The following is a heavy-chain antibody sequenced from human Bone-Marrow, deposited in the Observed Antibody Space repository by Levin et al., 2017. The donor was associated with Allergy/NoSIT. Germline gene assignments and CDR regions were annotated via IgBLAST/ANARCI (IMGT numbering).Heavy chain of an antibody. CDR3: ARAEYASGWFFFDY. V-gene: IGHV4-59*02. CDR2: FFSSGNT. CDR1: GASVSRDY. J-gene: IGHJ4*02. D-gene: IGHD6-19*01. Sequence: SQTLSLTCTVSGASVSRDYWSWIRQPPGKGLEWIGHFFSSGNTNYNPSLNSRVTISVDTSNNQVSLNMKSVSAADTALYYCARAEYASGWFFFDYWGQGVQVTVSS.